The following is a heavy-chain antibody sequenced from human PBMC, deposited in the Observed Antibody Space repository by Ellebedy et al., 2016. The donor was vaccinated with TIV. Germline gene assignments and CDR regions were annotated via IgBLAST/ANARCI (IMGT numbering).Heavy chain of an antibody. Sequence: GESLKISXAASGFTFSSYGMHWVRQAPDKGLEWVAVISYDGSNKYYADSVKGRFTISRDNSKNTLYLQMNSLRAEDTAVYYCASPARYGDYVLVYWGQGTLVTVSS. J-gene: IGHJ4*02. CDR2: ISYDGSNK. CDR3: ASPARYGDYVLVY. D-gene: IGHD4-17*01. V-gene: IGHV3-30*03. CDR1: GFTFSSYG.